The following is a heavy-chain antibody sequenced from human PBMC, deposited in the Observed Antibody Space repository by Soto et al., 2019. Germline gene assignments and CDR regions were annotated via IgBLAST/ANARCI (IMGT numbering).Heavy chain of an antibody. CDR1: GYTFTSYG. CDR2: ISAYNGNT. CDR3: ARDSYYYDSSGRDLGY. D-gene: IGHD3-22*01. V-gene: IGHV1-18*04. Sequence: GASVKVSWKASGYTFTSYGISWVRQAPGQGLEWMGWISAYNGNTNYAQKLQGGVTMTTDTSTSTAYMELRSLRSDDTAVYYCARDSYYYDSSGRDLGYWGQGTLVTVSS. J-gene: IGHJ4*02.